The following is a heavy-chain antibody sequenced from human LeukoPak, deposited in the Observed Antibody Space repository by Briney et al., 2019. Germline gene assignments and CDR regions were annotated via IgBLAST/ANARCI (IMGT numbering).Heavy chain of an antibody. CDR2: ISGSGGGT. Sequence: GGSLRLSCEASGVTFSSYVMSWVRQAPGKGPEWVSGISGSGGGTYYADSVKGRFAISRDNAKNSLYLQMNSLRDEDTAVYYCARDFAETYYYDSSGYLPWGQGTLVTVSS. CDR3: ARDFAETYYYDSSGYLP. V-gene: IGHV3-23*01. D-gene: IGHD3-22*01. J-gene: IGHJ5*02. CDR1: GVTFSSYV.